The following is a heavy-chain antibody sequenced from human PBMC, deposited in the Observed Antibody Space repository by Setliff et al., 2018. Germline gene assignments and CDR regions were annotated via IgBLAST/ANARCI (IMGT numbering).Heavy chain of an antibody. CDR1: GFSFSYYY. CDR2: ISGSGSTT. V-gene: IGHV3-11*04. D-gene: IGHD3-22*01. J-gene: IGHJ4*02. Sequence: GGSLRLSCAASGFSFSYYYMSWVRQVPGKGLEWLSKISGSGSTTYYADSVRGRFTIYRDNAKSSLDLQMNSLRAEDTAVYYCARVYFYDSKQPPDYWGQGTLVTVSS. CDR3: ARVYFYDSKQPPDY.